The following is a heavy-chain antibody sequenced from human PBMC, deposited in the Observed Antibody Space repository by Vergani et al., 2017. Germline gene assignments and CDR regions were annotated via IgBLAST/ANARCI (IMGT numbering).Heavy chain of an antibody. Sequence: EVQLVESGGGLVQPGGSLRLSCAASGFTFSSYSMNWVRQAPGKGLEWVSYISSSSSTIYYADSVKGRFTISRDNAKNSLYLQMNSLRAEDTAVYYCARASSSTSCSIDYYYYYYMDVWGKGTTVTVSS. CDR1: GFTFSSYS. J-gene: IGHJ6*03. CDR2: ISSSSSTI. V-gene: IGHV3-48*04. CDR3: ARASSSTSCSIDYYYYYYMDV. D-gene: IGHD2-2*01.